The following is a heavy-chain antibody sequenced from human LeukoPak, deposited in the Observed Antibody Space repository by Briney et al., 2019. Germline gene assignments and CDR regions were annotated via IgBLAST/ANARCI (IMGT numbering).Heavy chain of an antibody. J-gene: IGHJ3*02. CDR2: IYYSGST. V-gene: IGHV4-39*01. CDR1: GGSISSSSYY. CDR3: ATPNGYILTGYYAFDI. D-gene: IGHD3-9*01. Sequence: SETLSLTCTVSGGSISSSSYYWGWIRQPPGKGQEWIGSIYYSGSTYYNPSLKSRVTISVDTSKNQFSLKLSSVTAADTAVYYCATPNGYILTGYYAFDIWGQGTMVTVSS.